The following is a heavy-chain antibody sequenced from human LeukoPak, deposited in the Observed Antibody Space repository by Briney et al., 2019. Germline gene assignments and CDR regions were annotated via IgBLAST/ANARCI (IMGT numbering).Heavy chain of an antibody. Sequence: PSQTLSPTCAVSGGSISSGGYSWSWIRQPPGKGLEWIGYIYHSGSTYYNPSLKSRVTISVDRSKNQFSLKLSSVTAADTAVYYCARGGPYYDYAYDYWGQGTLVTVSS. D-gene: IGHD3-16*01. CDR2: IYHSGST. V-gene: IGHV4-30-2*01. CDR1: GGSISSGGYS. J-gene: IGHJ4*02. CDR3: ARGGPYYDYAYDY.